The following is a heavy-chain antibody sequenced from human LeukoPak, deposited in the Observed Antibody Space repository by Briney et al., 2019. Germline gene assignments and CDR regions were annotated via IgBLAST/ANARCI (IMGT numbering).Heavy chain of an antibody. CDR2: ISSSGSTI. Sequence: GGSLRLSCAASGFTFDDYGMSWVRQAPGKGLEWVSYISSSGSTIYYADSVKGRFTISRDNAKNSLYLQMNSLRAEDTAVYYCAKQVTFGGVILNHGLDYWGQGTLVTVSS. CDR1: GFTFDDYG. CDR3: AKQVTFGGVILNHGLDY. J-gene: IGHJ4*02. D-gene: IGHD3-16*02. V-gene: IGHV3-11*01.